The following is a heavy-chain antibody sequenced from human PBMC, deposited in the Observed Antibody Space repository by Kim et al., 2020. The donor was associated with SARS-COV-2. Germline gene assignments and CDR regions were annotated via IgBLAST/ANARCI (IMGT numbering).Heavy chain of an antibody. CDR3: ASRVPAADFDY. D-gene: IGHD2-2*01. Sequence: NHAQNVQGRVTITADKSTRPAYRGLSSLRSEDTAVYYCASRVPAADFDYWGQGTLVTVSS. V-gene: IGHV1-69*02. J-gene: IGHJ4*02.